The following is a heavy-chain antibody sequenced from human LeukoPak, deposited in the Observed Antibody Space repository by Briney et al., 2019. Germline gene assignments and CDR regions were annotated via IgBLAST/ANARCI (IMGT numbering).Heavy chain of an antibody. D-gene: IGHD6-19*01. CDR2: ISSSSGHI. J-gene: IGHJ4*02. CDR3: ANDPGTVADPYFDY. Sequence: GGSLRLSCAASGFTFSSFNMNWVCQPPGKGLEWVSSISSSSGHIHYADSVKGRFTISRDNANNSLYLQMNSLRDEDTAVYYCANDPGTVADPYFDYWGQGSLVTVSS. CDR1: GFTFSSFN. V-gene: IGHV3-21*01.